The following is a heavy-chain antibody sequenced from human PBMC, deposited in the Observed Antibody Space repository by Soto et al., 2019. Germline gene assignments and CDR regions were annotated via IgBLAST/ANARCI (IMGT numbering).Heavy chain of an antibody. J-gene: IGHJ4*02. Sequence: PGGSLRLSCAASGFTFSRYSINWVRQAPWKGLEWVSSISSTTSYIYYADSMKGRFTVSRDNAKKSVYLDMNSLSAEDTAVYYCARESEHLTSNFDYLGQRILLAVCS. CDR1: GFTFSRYS. CDR3: ARESEHLTSNFDY. V-gene: IGHV3-21*01. CDR2: ISSTTSYI.